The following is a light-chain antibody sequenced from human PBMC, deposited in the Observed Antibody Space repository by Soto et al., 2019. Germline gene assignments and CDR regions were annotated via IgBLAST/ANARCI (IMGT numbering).Light chain of an antibody. J-gene: IGLJ1*01. CDR1: SSDVGGYNY. CDR3: QSYDSSLTTFV. Sequence: QSALTQPASVSGSPGQSITISCTGTSSDVGGYNYVSWYQQHPGKAPKLMIYEVTNRPSGVPDRFSGSKSGTSASLAITGLQPEDEADYYCQSYDSSLTTFVFGTGTKVTVL. V-gene: IGLV2-14*01. CDR2: EVT.